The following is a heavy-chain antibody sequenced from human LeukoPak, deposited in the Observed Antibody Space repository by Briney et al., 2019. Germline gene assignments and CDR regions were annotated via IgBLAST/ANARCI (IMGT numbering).Heavy chain of an antibody. CDR3: ARPLNYYDSSEDY. CDR2: ISSSSSYI. Sequence: PGGSLRLSCAASGFTFSSYSMNWVRQAPGKGLEWVSSISSSSSYIYYADSVKDRFTISRDNAKNSLYLQMNSLRAEDTAVYYCARPLNYYDSSEDYWGQGTLVTVSS. D-gene: IGHD3-22*01. J-gene: IGHJ4*02. CDR1: GFTFSSYS. V-gene: IGHV3-21*01.